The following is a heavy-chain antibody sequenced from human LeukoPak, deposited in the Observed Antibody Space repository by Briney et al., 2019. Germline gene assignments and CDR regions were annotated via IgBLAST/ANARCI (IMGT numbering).Heavy chain of an antibody. Sequence: SETLSLTCTVSGASVSSVNYYWTWIRQPPGKGLEWLGYIFYSGSTSYNPSLKSRVTISVDTSKNQFSLKLSSVTAADTAVYYCAAGGYSYALWYWGQGTLVTVSS. J-gene: IGHJ4*02. CDR2: IFYSGST. D-gene: IGHD5-18*01. CDR3: AAGGYSYALWY. V-gene: IGHV4-61*01. CDR1: GASVSSVNYY.